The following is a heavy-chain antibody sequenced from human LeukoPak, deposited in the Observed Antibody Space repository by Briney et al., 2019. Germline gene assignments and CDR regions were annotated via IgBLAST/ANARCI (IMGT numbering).Heavy chain of an antibody. V-gene: IGHV3-11*03. D-gene: IGHD3-22*01. J-gene: IGHJ4*02. CDR2: ISSSSSYT. CDR3: ARVYYDSSGYYYTFDY. Sequence: GGSLRLSCAASGFTFSDYYMSWIRQAPGKGLEWVSYISSSSSYTNYADSVKGRFTISRDNAKNSLHLQMNSLRAEDTAVYYCARVYYDSSGYYYTFDYWGQGTLVTVSS. CDR1: GFTFSDYY.